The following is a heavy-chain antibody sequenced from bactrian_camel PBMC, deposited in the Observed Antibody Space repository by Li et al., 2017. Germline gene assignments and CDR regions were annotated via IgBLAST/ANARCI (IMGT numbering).Heavy chain of an antibody. CDR2: INSGGVST. Sequence: DVQLVESGGGLVKPGGSLRLSCAGSGFTFSSYAISWVRQAPGKGLEWVSGINSGGVSTFYADSVKGRFTISIDNAKNTLYLQMNSLRADDTAMYYCAIGLLADFGLGRGTQVTVS. CDR1: GFTFSSYA. V-gene: IGHV3S31*01. D-gene: IGHD5*01. J-gene: IGHJ4*01.